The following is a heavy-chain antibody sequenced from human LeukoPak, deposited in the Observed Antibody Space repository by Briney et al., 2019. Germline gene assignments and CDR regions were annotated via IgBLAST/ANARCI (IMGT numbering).Heavy chain of an antibody. D-gene: IGHD3-10*01. CDR3: AKDNSYGSGSYGFDY. J-gene: IGHJ4*02. CDR2: VSWNSGSI. CDR1: GFTFDDYA. Sequence: GGSLRLSCAASGFTFDDYAMHWVRQAPGKGLEWVSGVSWNSGSIGYADSVKGRFTISRDNAKNSLYLQMNSLRAEDTALNYCAKDNSYGSGSYGFDYWGQGTLVTVSS. V-gene: IGHV3-9*01.